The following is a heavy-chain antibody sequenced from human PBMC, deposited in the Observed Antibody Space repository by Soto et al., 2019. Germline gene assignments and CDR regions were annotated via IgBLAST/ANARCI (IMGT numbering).Heavy chain of an antibody. CDR1: GGSLSPNY. CDR2: IYYSGTA. V-gene: IGHV4-59*08. CDR3: ARLGAYYQSLDP. J-gene: IGHJ5*02. Sequence: QVQLQESGPGLVKPSETLSLTCTVSGGSLSPNYWTWIRQPPGKGLELIAYIYYSGTATYNPSLTSRMAISLGMSKNQISLPLSSVTAADTAVYYCARLGAYYQSLDPWGQGTLVTVSS. D-gene: IGHD3-22*01.